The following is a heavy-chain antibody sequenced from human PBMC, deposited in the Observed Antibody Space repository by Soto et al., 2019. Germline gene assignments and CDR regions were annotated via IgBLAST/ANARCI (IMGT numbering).Heavy chain of an antibody. J-gene: IGHJ5*02. D-gene: IGHD4-17*01. Sequence: GASVKVSCKASGYTFTSYYMHWVRQAPGQGLEWMGIINPSGGSTSYAQKFQGRVTMTRDTSTSTVYMELSSLRSEDTAVYYCARDHLTGTVTTPNWFDPWGQGTLVTVSS. V-gene: IGHV1-46*01. CDR2: INPSGGST. CDR3: ARDHLTGTVTTPNWFDP. CDR1: GYTFTSYY.